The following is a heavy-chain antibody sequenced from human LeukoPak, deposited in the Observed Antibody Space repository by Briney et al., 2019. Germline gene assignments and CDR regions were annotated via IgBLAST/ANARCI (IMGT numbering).Heavy chain of an antibody. CDR1: GFTFITYA. Sequence: PGRSLRLSCAASGFTFITYAMHWVRQAPGKGLEWVAVISDDGSNKYYADSVKGRFTISRDNSKNTLYLQMNSLRPEDAAVYFCASSRGYSDYDSDHWGQGTLVTVSS. CDR3: ASSRGYSDYDSDH. CDR2: ISDDGSNK. V-gene: IGHV3-30*04. D-gene: IGHD5-12*01. J-gene: IGHJ4*02.